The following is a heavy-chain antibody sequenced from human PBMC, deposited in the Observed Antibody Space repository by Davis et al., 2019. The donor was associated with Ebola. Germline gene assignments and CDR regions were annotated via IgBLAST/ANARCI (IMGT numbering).Heavy chain of an antibody. Sequence: GESLKISCTASGFIFDNYGMSWVRQAPGKGLEWVSSTDGGGVSTYYADSVKGRFTISRDNPNNMLYLQMNSLRAEDTARYYCAKASWGPAARPLLDSWGQGALVTVSS. CDR1: GFIFDNYG. V-gene: IGHV3-23*01. D-gene: IGHD2-2*02. CDR3: AKASWGPAARPLLDS. J-gene: IGHJ4*02. CDR2: TDGGGVST.